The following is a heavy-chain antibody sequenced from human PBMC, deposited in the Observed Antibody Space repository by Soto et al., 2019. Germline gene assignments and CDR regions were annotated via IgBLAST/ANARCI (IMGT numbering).Heavy chain of an antibody. CDR1: GDSISNNYW. V-gene: IGHV4-4*02. Sequence: SETLSLTCDVSGDSISNNYWWTWVRQFPGEGLQWIGETFHSGSTNYYPPLRNRVNISVDTSTNRFSLMLRSVTAAETAVYYCTTRDFWSGSDSWGQG. CDR2: TFHSGST. D-gene: IGHD3-3*01. J-gene: IGHJ4*02. CDR3: TTRDFWSGSDS.